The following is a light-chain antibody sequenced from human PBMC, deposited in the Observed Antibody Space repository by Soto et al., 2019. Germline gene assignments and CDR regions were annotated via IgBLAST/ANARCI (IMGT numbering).Light chain of an antibody. CDR1: SSNIGRNY. Sequence: QSVLTQPTSVSAAPGQKVTIPRSGSSSNIGRNYVSWYQQLPGTAPKLLIYDDNKRTSGIPDRFSGAESGTSATLGITGLQTGDEADYYCGTWDSSLSAGVFGGGTKLTVL. CDR2: DDN. V-gene: IGLV1-51*01. CDR3: GTWDSSLSAGV. J-gene: IGLJ2*01.